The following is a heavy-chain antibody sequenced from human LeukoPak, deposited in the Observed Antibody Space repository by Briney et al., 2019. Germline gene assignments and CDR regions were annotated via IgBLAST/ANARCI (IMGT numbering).Heavy chain of an antibody. CDR1: GYTFTSYD. CDR3: ARAIRNVLRFLEWPQYYFDY. CDR2: MNPNSGNT. V-gene: IGHV1-8*03. J-gene: IGHJ4*02. D-gene: IGHD3-3*01. Sequence: ASVKVSCKASGYTFTSYDINWVRQATGQGLEWMGWMNPNSGNTGYAQKFQGRVTITRNTSISTAYMELSSLRSEDTAVYYRARAIRNVLRFLEWPQYYFDYWGQGTLVTVSS.